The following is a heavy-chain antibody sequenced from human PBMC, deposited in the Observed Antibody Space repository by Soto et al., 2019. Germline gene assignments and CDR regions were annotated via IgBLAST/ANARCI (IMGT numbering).Heavy chain of an antibody. D-gene: IGHD2-2*01. CDR2: TSNGGST. V-gene: IGHV4-31*03. CDR1: GGSITSSGYY. Sequence: QVQLQESGPGLVKPSQTLSLTCTVSGGSITSSGYYWSSIRQHPGEGLEWIGFTSNGGSTSYNPSLKGRVTISVDTSSNPFSLNMKSVTAADTPVYYCARGGGSTKVDYWGQGTLVTVSP. CDR3: ARGGGSTKVDY. J-gene: IGHJ4*02.